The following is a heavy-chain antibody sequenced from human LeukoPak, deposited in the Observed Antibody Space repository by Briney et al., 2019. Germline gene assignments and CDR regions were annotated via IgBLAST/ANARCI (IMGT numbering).Heavy chain of an antibody. CDR2: MNPNSGNT. V-gene: IGHV1-8*01. CDR3: ARGERRTQKIDP. D-gene: IGHD1-1*01. J-gene: IGHJ5*02. Sequence: ASVKVSCKASGYTFTSCDINWVRQATGQGLEWMGWMNPNSGNTGYAQKFQGRVTMTRNTSISTAYMELSSLRSEDTAVYYCARGERRTQKIDPWGQGTLVTVSS. CDR1: GYTFTSCD.